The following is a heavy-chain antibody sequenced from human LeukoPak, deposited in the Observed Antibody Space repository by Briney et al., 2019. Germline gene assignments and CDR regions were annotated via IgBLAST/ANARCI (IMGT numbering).Heavy chain of an antibody. V-gene: IGHV4-38-2*02. D-gene: IGHD6-19*01. J-gene: IGHJ4*02. CDR3: ATGGNIAVAGVLH. Sequence: SETLSLTCSVSGYSIKSVFFWGWIRPPPGKGLEWVGSIHDNDNTHYNPSLKSRVTISVDTSKNQCSLSMRSVTAADSAVYYCATGGNIAVAGVLHWGQGALVTVSS. CDR1: GYSIKSVFF. CDR2: IHDNDNT.